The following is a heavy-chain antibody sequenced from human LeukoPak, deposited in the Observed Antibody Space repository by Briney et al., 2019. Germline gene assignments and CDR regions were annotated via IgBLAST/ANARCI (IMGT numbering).Heavy chain of an antibody. V-gene: IGHV3-11*01. CDR3: ARDGHYDILTGYFQD. D-gene: IGHD3-9*01. J-gene: IGHJ1*01. Sequence: GGSLRLSCAASGFTFSDYYMSWIRQAPGKGLEWVSYITSSSSTIYYADSVKGRFTISRDNAKNSLYLQMNSLRAEDTAVYYCARDGHYDILTGYFQDWGQGTQVTVSS. CDR1: GFTFSDYY. CDR2: ITSSSSTI.